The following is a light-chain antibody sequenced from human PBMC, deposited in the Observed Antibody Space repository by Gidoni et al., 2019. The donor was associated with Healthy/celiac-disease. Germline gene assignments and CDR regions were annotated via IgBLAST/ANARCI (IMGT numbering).Light chain of an antibody. CDR1: QGISSY. V-gene: IGKV1-8*01. J-gene: IGKJ1*01. Sequence: AIRMTQSPSSLSAATGDRVTITCRASQGISSYLAWYQQKPGKAPKLLIYAASTLQSGVPSRFSGSGSGTDVTLTISCLQSEDFATYYGQQYYSYPPTFGQXTKVEIK. CDR3: QQYYSYPPT. CDR2: AAS.